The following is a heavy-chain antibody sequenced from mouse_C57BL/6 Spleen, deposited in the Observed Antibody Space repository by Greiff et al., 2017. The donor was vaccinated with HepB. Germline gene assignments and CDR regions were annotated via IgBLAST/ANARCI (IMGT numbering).Heavy chain of an antibody. Sequence: EVNLVESGGDLVKPGGSLKLSCAASGFTFSSYGMSWVRQTPDKRLEWVATISSGGSYTYYPDSVKGRFTISRDNAKNTLYLQMSSLKSEDTAMYYCARDYDGFMDYWGQGTSVTVSS. V-gene: IGHV5-6*01. CDR1: GFTFSSYG. J-gene: IGHJ4*01. CDR3: ARDYDGFMDY. D-gene: IGHD2-3*01. CDR2: ISSGGSYT.